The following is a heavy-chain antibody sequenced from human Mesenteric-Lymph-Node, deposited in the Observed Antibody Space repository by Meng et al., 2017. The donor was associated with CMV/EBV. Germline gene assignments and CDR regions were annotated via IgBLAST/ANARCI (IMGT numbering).Heavy chain of an antibody. V-gene: IGHV2-5*01. CDR1: GYKKSNRGVG. J-gene: IGHJ4*02. Sequence: GYKKSNRGVGVGWKRKTEGKDMERKEKINRKEDKSKRTTKKSRITITKENSKNQVVLTMTNMDPVDTATYYCARRGYEWYFDYWGQGTLVTVSS. CDR2: INRKEDK. D-gene: IGHD2-8*01. CDR3: ARRGYEWYFDY.